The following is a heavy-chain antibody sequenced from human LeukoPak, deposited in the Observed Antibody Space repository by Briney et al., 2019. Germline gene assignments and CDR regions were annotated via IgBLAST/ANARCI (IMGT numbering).Heavy chain of an antibody. CDR1: GFTFSSYA. V-gene: IGHV3-23*01. CDR2: ISGSGGST. Sequence: GGSLRLSCAASGFTFSSYAMSWVRQAPGKGLEWVSAISGSGGSTYYADSVKGRFTISRDNSKYTLYLQMNSLRAEDTAVYYCAKVALFAGYYDSSGTYDAFDIWGQGTMVTVSS. CDR3: AKVALFAGYYDSSGTYDAFDI. J-gene: IGHJ3*02. D-gene: IGHD3-22*01.